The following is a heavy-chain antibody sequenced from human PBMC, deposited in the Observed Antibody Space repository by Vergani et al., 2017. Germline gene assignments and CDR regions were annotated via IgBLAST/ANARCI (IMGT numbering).Heavy chain of an antibody. CDR3: ARGRVSTRGVVMVHPFYFDY. Sequence: QITLRESGPALVKPTQTLTVTCTFSGFSLNTPGVAVGWIRQPPGRALEWLGLIYWNEDKRYSPFLESRLTITKDTSKSQVVLTMTNLDPVDTATYYCARGRVSTRGVVMVHPFYFDYWGQGNLVTVSS. CDR2: IYWNEDK. J-gene: IGHJ4*02. V-gene: IGHV2-5*01. CDR1: GFSLNTPGVA. D-gene: IGHD3-10*01.